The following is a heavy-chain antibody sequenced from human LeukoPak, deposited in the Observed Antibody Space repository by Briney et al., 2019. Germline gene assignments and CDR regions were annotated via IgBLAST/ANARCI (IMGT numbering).Heavy chain of an antibody. CDR3: TSDPRIGRYFDY. CDR1: GFTFNNAW. Sequence: PGGSLRLSCAASGFTFNNAWMNWVRQVPGKGLKWVGRVKSKADGGTTDYAAPVEGRFTISRDDSENTLYLQMNSLKTEDTAVYYCTSDPRIGRYFDYWGQGTLVTVSS. D-gene: IGHD1-26*01. CDR2: VKSKADGGTT. V-gene: IGHV3-15*01. J-gene: IGHJ4*02.